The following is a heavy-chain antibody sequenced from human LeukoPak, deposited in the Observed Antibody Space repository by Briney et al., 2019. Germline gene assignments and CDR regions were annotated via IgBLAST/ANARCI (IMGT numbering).Heavy chain of an antibody. CDR3: ARSGDYEDNY. CDR2: ISSSGSTI. V-gene: IGHV3-48*03. J-gene: IGHJ4*02. D-gene: IGHD4-17*01. CDR1: GFTFSSYE. Sequence: GGSLRLSCAASGFTFSSYEMNWVRQAPGKGLEWVSYISSSGSTIYYADSVKGRFTISRDNAKNSLYLQMNSLRADDTAVYYCARSGDYEDNYWGQGTLVTVSS.